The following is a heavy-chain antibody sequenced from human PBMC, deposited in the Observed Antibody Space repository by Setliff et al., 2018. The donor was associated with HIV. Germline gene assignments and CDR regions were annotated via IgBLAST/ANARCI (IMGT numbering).Heavy chain of an antibody. D-gene: IGHD3-10*01. J-gene: IGHJ2*01. CDR2: INQSGNT. CDR3: AREGGQGYSGSGSFYHRNFDL. V-gene: IGHV4-34*01. Sequence: PSETLSLTCAVYGGSLSGYYWGWVRQSPGRGLEWIGEINQSGNTNFNPSLKSRLIISVDTSKSQFSLKLTSVTAADTALYYCAREGGQGYSGSGSFYHRNFDLWGRGTLVTVSS. CDR1: GGSLSGYY.